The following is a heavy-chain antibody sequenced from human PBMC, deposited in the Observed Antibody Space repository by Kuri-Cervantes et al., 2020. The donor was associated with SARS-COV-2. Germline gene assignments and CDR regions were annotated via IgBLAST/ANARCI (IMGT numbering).Heavy chain of an antibody. Sequence: SETPSLPCPASAGSVSSGSYYWSWIRQPPGRGLKWIGHIYYSGSTSYNPSLKSRVTISLDTFKNQFSLNLNSVTAADTAVNYCAGARLRCLLVAGTWGQGALVTVSS. V-gene: IGHV4-61*01. J-gene: IGHJ5*02. CDR1: AGSVSSGSYY. CDR3: AGARLRCLLVAGT. D-gene: IGHD4-17*01. CDR2: IYYSGST.